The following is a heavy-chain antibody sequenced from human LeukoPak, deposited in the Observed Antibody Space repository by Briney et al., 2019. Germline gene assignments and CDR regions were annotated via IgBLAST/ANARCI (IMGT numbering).Heavy chain of an antibody. CDR1: GYSFTSYY. Sequence: ASVKVSCKASGYSFTSYYMHWVRQAPGQGLEWMGFINPSGSSAAYAKKFQGRLTMTRDMFTSTDYMELTSLTSDDTAVYYCARDGSYYYDSSGYYRQGGGDYWGQGTLVTVSS. CDR3: ARDGSYYYDSSGYYRQGGGDY. V-gene: IGHV1-46*01. CDR2: INPSGSSA. J-gene: IGHJ4*02. D-gene: IGHD3-22*01.